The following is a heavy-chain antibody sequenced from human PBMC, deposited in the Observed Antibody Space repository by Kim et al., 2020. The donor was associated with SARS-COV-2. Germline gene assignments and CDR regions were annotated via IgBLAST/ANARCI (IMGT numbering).Heavy chain of an antibody. J-gene: IGHJ3*02. Sequence: ADSVTGRFPISRDNSKTTLYLQMNSLRAEDTAVYYCAKGHLRGRGGAFDIWGQGTMVTVSS. CDR3: AKGHLRGRGGAFDI. D-gene: IGHD3-10*01. V-gene: IGHV3-23*01.